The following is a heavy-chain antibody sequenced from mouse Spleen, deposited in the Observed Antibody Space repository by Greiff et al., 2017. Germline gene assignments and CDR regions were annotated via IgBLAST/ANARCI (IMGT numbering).Heavy chain of an antibody. CDR2: ISSGGSYT. J-gene: IGHJ2*01. CDR3: ARRGHGNSYYFDY. V-gene: IGHV5-9-1*01. Sequence: VKLVESGGGLVKPGGSLKLSCAASGFTFSSYAMSWVRQTPEKRLEWVATISSGGSYTYYPDSVKGRFTISRDNAKNTLYLQMSSLRSEDTAMYYCARRGHGNSYYFDYWGQGTTLTVSS. CDR1: GFTFSSYA. D-gene: IGHD2-1*01.